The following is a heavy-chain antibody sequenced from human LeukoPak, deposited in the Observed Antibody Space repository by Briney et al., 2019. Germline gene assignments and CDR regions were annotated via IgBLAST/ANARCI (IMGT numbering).Heavy chain of an antibody. J-gene: IGHJ4*02. CDR2: IYHSGST. V-gene: IGHV4-39*07. Sequence: SETLSLTCTVSGGSISGSGYSWGWLRQAPGKGLEWIGSIYHSGSTYYNPYLKSRVTISVDTSRNQFSLRLISVTAADTAVYYCARGPYYFDSWGQGTLVTASS. CDR1: GGSISGSGYS. CDR3: ARGPYYFDS.